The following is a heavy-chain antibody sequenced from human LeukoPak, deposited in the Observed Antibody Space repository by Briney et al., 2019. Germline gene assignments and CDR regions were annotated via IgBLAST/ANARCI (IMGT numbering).Heavy chain of an antibody. CDR3: ARVINGGYCTNGVCSQTPWLDP. CDR2: INHSGST. CDR1: GGSFSGYY. Sequence: SETLSLTCAVYGGSFSGYYWSWIRQPPGKGLEWIGEINHSGSTNYNPSLKSRVTISVDTSKNQFSLKLSSVTAADTAVYYCARVINGGYCTNGVCSQTPWLDPWGQGTLVTVSS. D-gene: IGHD2-8*01. V-gene: IGHV4-34*01. J-gene: IGHJ5*02.